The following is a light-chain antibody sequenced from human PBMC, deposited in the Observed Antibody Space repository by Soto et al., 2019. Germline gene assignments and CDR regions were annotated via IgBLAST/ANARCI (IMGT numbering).Light chain of an antibody. J-gene: IGLJ2*01. CDR2: EVT. Sequence: QSALTQPASVSGSPGQSITISCTGTSSDVGDYNYVSWYRQHPGNAPKLIIYEVTNRPSGISNRFSGFKSGNTASLTISGIQADDESYYYCTSYSSGSSLVIFGGGTKVTVL. CDR1: SSDVGDYNY. V-gene: IGLV2-14*01. CDR3: TSYSSGSSLVI.